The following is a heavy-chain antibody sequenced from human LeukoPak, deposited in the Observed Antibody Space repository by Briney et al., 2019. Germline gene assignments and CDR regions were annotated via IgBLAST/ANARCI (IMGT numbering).Heavy chain of an antibody. J-gene: IGHJ4*02. CDR2: FHPDDGET. CDR3: ATGKIYCSTTSCSDDS. V-gene: IGHV1-24*01. Sequence: ASVKVSCKVSGYTLTELSMHWVRQAPGKGLEWMGGFHPDDGETVYAQKFQGRVTMTEDTSTDTAYMELSSLRSEDTAVYYCATGKIYCSTTSCSDDSWGQGTLVTVSS. CDR1: GYTLTELS. D-gene: IGHD2-2*01.